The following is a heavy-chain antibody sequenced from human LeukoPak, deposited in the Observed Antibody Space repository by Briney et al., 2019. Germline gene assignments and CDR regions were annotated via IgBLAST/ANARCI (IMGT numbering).Heavy chain of an antibody. D-gene: IGHD2-8*02. CDR1: GFTFSSFV. CDR2: ISGSGVYK. J-gene: IGHJ4*02. Sequence: GGSLRLSCAAPGFTFSSFVMSWVRQAPGKGLEWVSSISGSGVYKYYTDSVKGRFTISRDNSKNTLYVQMNRLRAEDTAVYYCAKVSCTGGTCSSFDYWGQGTLATVSS. V-gene: IGHV3-23*01. CDR3: AKVSCTGGTCSSFDY.